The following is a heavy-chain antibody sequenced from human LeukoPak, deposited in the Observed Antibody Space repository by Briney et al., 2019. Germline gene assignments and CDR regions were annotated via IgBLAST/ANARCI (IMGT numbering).Heavy chain of an antibody. CDR3: AREYGDSGYYYGMDV. D-gene: IGHD4-17*01. Sequence: GGSLRLSCAASGFTFSSYWMSWVRQAPGKGLEWVANIKQDGSEKYYVDSVKGRFTISRDNAKNSPYLQMNSLRAEDTAVYYCAREYGDSGYYYGMDVWGQGTTVTVSS. CDR2: IKQDGSEK. J-gene: IGHJ6*02. CDR1: GFTFSSYW. V-gene: IGHV3-7*03.